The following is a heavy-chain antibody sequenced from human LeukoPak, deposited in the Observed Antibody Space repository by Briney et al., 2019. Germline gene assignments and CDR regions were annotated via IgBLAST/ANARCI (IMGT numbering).Heavy chain of an antibody. J-gene: IGHJ4*02. CDR1: GIIFSNYW. D-gene: IGHD5-18*01. CDR2: INRDGSST. V-gene: IGHV3-74*01. Sequence: GGSLRLSCAASGIIFSNYWMHWVRQAPGRGLVWVSRINRDGSSTSYADSVKGRFTISRDNAKNTLYLQMNSLRAEDTAVYYCARGGGYSYGSFDYWGQGTLVTVSS. CDR3: ARGGGYSYGSFDY.